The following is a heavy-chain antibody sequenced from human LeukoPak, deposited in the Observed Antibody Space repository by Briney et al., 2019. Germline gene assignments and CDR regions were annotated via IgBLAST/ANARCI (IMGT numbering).Heavy chain of an antibody. CDR3: AVVGNQVDY. CDR1: GFTFSSYA. Sequence: GGSLRLSCAASGFTFSSYAMHWVRQAPGKGLEWVAVISYDGSNEYYADSVKGRFTISRDNSKNTLYLQMNSLRAEDTAVYYCAVVGNQVDYWGQGTLVTVSS. D-gene: IGHD2-15*01. CDR2: ISYDGSNE. V-gene: IGHV3-30-3*01. J-gene: IGHJ4*02.